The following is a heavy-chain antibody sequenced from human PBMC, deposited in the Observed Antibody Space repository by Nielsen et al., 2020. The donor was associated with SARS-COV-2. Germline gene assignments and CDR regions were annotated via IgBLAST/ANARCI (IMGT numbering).Heavy chain of an antibody. CDR2: ISSSGSTI. J-gene: IGHJ5*02. D-gene: IGHD3-22*01. CDR1: GFTFSSYE. V-gene: IGHV3-48*03. Sequence: GESLKISCAASGFTFSSYEMNWVRQAPGKGLEWVSYISSSGSTIYYADSVKGRFTISRDNAKNSLYLQMNSLRAEDTAVYYCAKDLYYYDSSGYPRPSRIGSWGQGTLVTVSS. CDR3: AKDLYYYDSSGYPRPSRIGS.